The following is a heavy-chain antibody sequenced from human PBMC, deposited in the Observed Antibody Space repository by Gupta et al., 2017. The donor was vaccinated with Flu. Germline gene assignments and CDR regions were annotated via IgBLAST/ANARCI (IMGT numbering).Heavy chain of an antibody. CDR3: ATQTQWLDCDY. Sequence: QGQLVESGGGVVQPGRSLRLSCAASGFTFSDFGMHWVRQAPGKGLEWVAVIGYDGSNKYYADSVRGRFTISRDNSKNTLYLQMNSLRAEDTAVDFCATQTQWLDCDYWGQGTLVTVSS. CDR1: GFTFSDFG. D-gene: IGHD6-19*01. V-gene: IGHV3-33*01. J-gene: IGHJ4*02. CDR2: IGYDGSNK.